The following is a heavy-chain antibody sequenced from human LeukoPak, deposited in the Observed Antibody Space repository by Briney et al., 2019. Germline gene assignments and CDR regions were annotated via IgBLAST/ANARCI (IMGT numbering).Heavy chain of an antibody. CDR2: ISYDGSNK. CDR1: GFTFSSYA. CDR3: ARGTNFDY. J-gene: IGHJ4*02. Sequence: GGSLRLSCAASGFTFSSYAMHWVRQAPGKGLEWVAVISYDGSNKYYADSVKGRFTTSRDNSKNTLYLQMNSLRAEDTAVYYCARGTNFDYWGQGTLVTVSS. D-gene: IGHD1-14*01. V-gene: IGHV3-30-3*01.